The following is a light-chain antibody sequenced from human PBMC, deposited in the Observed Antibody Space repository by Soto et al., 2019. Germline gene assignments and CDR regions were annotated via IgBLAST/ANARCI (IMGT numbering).Light chain of an antibody. CDR1: QSVSSN. CDR2: GAS. V-gene: IGKV3-15*01. Sequence: EIVMTQSPATLSVSPGERATLSCRASQSVSSNLAWYQQKPGQAPRLLIYGASTRATGIPARFSGSGSGTEFTLTISSLQSEDFALYYCQQYNKWTTYTFGQGTTLEIK. J-gene: IGKJ2*01. CDR3: QQYNKWTTYT.